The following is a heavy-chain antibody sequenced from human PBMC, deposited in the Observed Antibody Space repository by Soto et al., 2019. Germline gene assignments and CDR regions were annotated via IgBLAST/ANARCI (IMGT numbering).Heavy chain of an antibody. CDR1: GYIFGHYG. CDR2: ISAYNGNT. V-gene: IGHV1-18*04. CDR3: ARDISHMTGTDNDGFVV. J-gene: IGHJ3*01. D-gene: IGHD1-1*01. Sequence: ASVKVSCKASGYIFGHYGITWVRQAPGQGLEWMAWISAYNGNTDYAQKFQGRVTMTTDSSTNTAYMELRSLRSDDTAVYYCARDISHMTGTDNDGFVVWGQGTTVNVSS.